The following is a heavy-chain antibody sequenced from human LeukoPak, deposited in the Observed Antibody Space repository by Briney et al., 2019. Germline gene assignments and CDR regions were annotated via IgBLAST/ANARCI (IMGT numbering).Heavy chain of an antibody. CDR2: IYYSGST. CDR3: ARRRSGGRDFDY. J-gene: IGHJ4*02. Sequence: SETLSLTCTVSGGSISSYYWSWIRQPPGKGLEWIGYIYYSGSTNYNPSLKSRVTISVDTSKSQFSLNLSSVTAADTAVYFCARRRSGGRDFDYWGQGTLVTVSS. V-gene: IGHV4-59*08. D-gene: IGHD2-15*01. CDR1: GGSISSYY.